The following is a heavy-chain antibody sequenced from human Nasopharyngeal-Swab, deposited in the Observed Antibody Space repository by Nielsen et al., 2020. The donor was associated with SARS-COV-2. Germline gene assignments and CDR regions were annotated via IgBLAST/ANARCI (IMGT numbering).Heavy chain of an antibody. D-gene: IGHD2-15*01. Sequence: GESLKISCAASGFTFSSYWMHWVRQAPGKELVWVSRINSDGSSTSYADSVKGRFTISRDNAKNTLYLQMNSLRAEDTAVYYCARVVCSGGSCYQNRYYFDYWGQGTLVTVSS. V-gene: IGHV3-74*01. CDR1: GFTFSSYW. CDR2: INSDGSST. CDR3: ARVVCSGGSCYQNRYYFDY. J-gene: IGHJ4*02.